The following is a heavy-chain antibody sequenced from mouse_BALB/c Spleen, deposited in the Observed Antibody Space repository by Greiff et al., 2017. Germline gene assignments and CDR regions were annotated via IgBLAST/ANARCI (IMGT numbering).Heavy chain of an antibody. Sequence: EVKVVESGGGLVKPGGSLKLSCAASGFTFSDYYMYWVRQTPEKRLEWVATISDGGSYTYYPDSVKGRFTISRDNAKNNLYLQMSSLKSEDTAMYYCARDYDYDVGYAMDYWGQGTSVTVSS. CDR1: GFTFSDYY. D-gene: IGHD2-4*01. CDR2: ISDGGSYT. V-gene: IGHV5-4*02. CDR3: ARDYDYDVGYAMDY. J-gene: IGHJ4*01.